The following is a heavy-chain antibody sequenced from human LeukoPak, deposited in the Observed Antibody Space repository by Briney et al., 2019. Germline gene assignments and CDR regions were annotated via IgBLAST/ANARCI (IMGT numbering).Heavy chain of an antibody. CDR2: INPNSGGT. D-gene: IGHD5-12*01. V-gene: IGHV1-2*02. Sequence: ASVKVSCKASGHTFTGYYMHWVRQAPGQGLEWMGWINPNSGGTNYAQKFQGRVTMTRDTSISTAYMELSRLRSDDTAVYYCARSSLRGYYYYMDVWGKGTTVTVSS. CDR1: GHTFTGYY. CDR3: ARSSLRGYYYYMDV. J-gene: IGHJ6*03.